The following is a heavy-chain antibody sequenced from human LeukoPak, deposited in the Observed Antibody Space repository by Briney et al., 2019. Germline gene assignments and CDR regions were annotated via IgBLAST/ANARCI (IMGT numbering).Heavy chain of an antibody. CDR3: ARDSTMVRATIISWSLDL. CDR2: ISNDGSVK. D-gene: IGHD3-10*01. V-gene: IGHV3-30*04. CDR1: GFTFRSYA. Sequence: PGKSLTLSCAASGFTFRSYAMHWVRQAPGKGLEWVTFISNDGSVKDYADSVKGRFTFFRDNSKNTVSLQMNSLRGEDTALYYCARDSTMVRATIISWSLDLWGRGTLVTVSS. J-gene: IGHJ2*01.